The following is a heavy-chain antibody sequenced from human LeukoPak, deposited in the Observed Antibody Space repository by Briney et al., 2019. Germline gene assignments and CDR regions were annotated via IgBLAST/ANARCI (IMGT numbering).Heavy chain of an antibody. V-gene: IGHV3-23*01. Sequence: PGGSLRLSCAASGFTFSTYAMSWVRQAPGKGLEWVSGISRTGDRTHYEDSVKGRFTISRDNSKNTLYLQMNSLRAEDTAVYYCASSATVVPYYYYGMDVWGQGTTVTVSS. D-gene: IGHD4-23*01. CDR2: ISRTGDRT. J-gene: IGHJ6*02. CDR3: ASSATVVPYYYYGMDV. CDR1: GFTFSTYA.